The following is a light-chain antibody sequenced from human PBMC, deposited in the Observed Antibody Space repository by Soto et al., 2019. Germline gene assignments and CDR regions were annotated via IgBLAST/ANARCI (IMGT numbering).Light chain of an antibody. J-gene: IGKJ5*01. Sequence: EIVLTQSPVTLSLSPGDRATLSCRASQTVSTYLAWYQQKPGQAPRLLIYDASNRATGIPARFSVSGSGTDFTLTISSLELEDFAVYYCQQRNNWPPDITFGQGTRLDIK. CDR2: DAS. CDR3: QQRNNWPPDIT. V-gene: IGKV3-11*01. CDR1: QTVSTY.